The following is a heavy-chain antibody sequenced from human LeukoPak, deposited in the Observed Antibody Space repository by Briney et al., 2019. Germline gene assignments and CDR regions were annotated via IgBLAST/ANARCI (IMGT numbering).Heavy chain of an antibody. CDR2: IYTSGST. J-gene: IGHJ6*03. Sequence: SETLSLTCTVSGGSISSGSYYWSWIRQPAGKGLEWIGRIYTSGSTNYNPSLKSRVTISVDTSKNQFSLKLSSVTAADTAVYYCARADYSSTWSHDYYYMDVWGKGTTVTVSS. D-gene: IGHD6-13*01. CDR1: GGSISSGSYY. V-gene: IGHV4-61*02. CDR3: ARADYSSTWSHDYYYMDV.